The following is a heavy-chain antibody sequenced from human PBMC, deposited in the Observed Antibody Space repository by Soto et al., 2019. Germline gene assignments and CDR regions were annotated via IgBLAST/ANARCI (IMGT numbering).Heavy chain of an antibody. D-gene: IGHD3-9*01. J-gene: IGHJ6*02. CDR3: AKCGYDILTGYYSYYYYGMDV. Sequence: PGGSLTLSCAASGFTFSSYAMSWVRQAPGKGLEWVSTVSGSGDSTYYADSVKGRLTISRDNSKNTLYLQMNSLRAEDTAVYYCAKCGYDILTGYYSYYYYGMDVWGQGTTVTVSS. V-gene: IGHV3-23*01. CDR1: GFTFSSYA. CDR2: VSGSGDST.